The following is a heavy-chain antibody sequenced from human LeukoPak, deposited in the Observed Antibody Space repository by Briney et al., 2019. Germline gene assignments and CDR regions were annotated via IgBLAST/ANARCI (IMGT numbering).Heavy chain of an antibody. J-gene: IGHJ4*02. CDR2: IYYSGST. D-gene: IGHD6-13*01. Sequence: SETLSLTCTVSGGSISSYYWSWIRQPPGKGLEWIGYIYYSGSTNYNPSLKSRVTISVDTSKNQFSLKLSSVTAADTAVYYCARSSIAAAGTDYWGQGTLVTVSS. CDR3: ARSSIAAAGTDY. CDR1: GGSISSYY. V-gene: IGHV4-59*01.